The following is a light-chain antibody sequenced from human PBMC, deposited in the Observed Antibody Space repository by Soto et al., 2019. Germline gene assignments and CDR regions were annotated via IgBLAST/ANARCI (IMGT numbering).Light chain of an antibody. CDR3: QQTLSVPRT. CDR2: DAS. CDR1: QGISSA. V-gene: IGKV1-13*02. Sequence: AIQLTQSPSSLSASVGDRVPITCRASQGISSALAWYQQKPGKAPKLLIYDASSLESGVPSRFSGSGSGTDFTLTISSLQPEDFATYYCQQTLSVPRTFGLGTKVEIK. J-gene: IGKJ1*01.